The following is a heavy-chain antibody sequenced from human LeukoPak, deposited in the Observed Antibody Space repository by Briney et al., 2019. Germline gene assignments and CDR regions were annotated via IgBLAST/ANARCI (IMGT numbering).Heavy chain of an antibody. D-gene: IGHD3-9*01. J-gene: IGHJ4*02. Sequence: SETLSLTCTVSGGSISSYYWSWIRQPPGKGLEWIGYIYYSGSTNYNPSLKSRVTISVDTSKNQFSLKLSSVTAADTAVYYCASLKEDYDILTGYYKWDFFDYWGQGTLVTVSS. CDR3: ASLKEDYDILTGYYKWDFFDY. CDR1: GGSISSYY. CDR2: IYYSGST. V-gene: IGHV4-59*01.